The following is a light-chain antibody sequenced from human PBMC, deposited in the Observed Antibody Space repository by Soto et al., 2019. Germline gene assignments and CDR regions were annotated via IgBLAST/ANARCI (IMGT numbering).Light chain of an antibody. CDR3: QQRSNWPPT. J-gene: IGKJ5*01. CDR2: DAS. Sequence: EIRLTQSPGTLSLSPGERATLSCRASQSVSSNLAWYQQKPGQAPRLLIYDASNRATGIPARFSGSGSGTDFTLTISSLEPEDFAVYYCQQRSNWPPTFGQGTRLE. V-gene: IGKV3-11*01. CDR1: QSVSSN.